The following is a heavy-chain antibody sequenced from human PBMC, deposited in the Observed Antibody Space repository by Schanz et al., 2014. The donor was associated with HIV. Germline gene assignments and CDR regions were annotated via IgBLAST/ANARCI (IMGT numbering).Heavy chain of an antibody. CDR2: MNPNSGNT. D-gene: IGHD5-18*01. V-gene: IGHV1-8*02. CDR1: GYTFTDYY. J-gene: IGHJ5*02. CDR3: AKMDAAMGINWFDP. Sequence: QVQLVQSGAEVKKPGASVKVSCKASGYTFTDYYIHWLRQAPGQGLEWMGWMNPNSGNTGYAQKFQGRVTMTRNTSITTAYMELSSLRSEDTAVYFCAKMDAAMGINWFDPWGQGTLVTVSS.